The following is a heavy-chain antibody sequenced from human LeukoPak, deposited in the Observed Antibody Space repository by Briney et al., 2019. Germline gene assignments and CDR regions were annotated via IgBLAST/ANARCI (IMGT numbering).Heavy chain of an antibody. D-gene: IGHD3-10*01. V-gene: IGHV1-69*05. CDR2: IIPIFGTA. CDR1: GGTFSNYA. CDR3: ARDGSGVWFDY. J-gene: IGHJ4*02. Sequence: SVKVSCKASGGTFSNYAITWLRQAPGQGLEWMGGIIPIFGTANYAQKLQGRVTLTTETSTSTAYMELRSLRSDDTAVYYCARDGSGVWFDYWGQGTLVTVSS.